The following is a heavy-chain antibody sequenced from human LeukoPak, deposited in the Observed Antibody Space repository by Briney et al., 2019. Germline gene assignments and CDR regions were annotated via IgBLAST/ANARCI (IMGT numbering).Heavy chain of an antibody. Sequence: ASVKVSCKASGYTFTSYGISWVRQAPGQGLEWMGWISAYNGNTNHAQKLQGRVTMTTDTSTSTAYMELRSLRSDDTAVYYCAREGEAAGTPESYYYYGMDVWGKGTTVTVSS. J-gene: IGHJ6*04. CDR1: GYTFTSYG. D-gene: IGHD6-13*01. CDR3: AREGEAAGTPESYYYYGMDV. CDR2: ISAYNGNT. V-gene: IGHV1-18*04.